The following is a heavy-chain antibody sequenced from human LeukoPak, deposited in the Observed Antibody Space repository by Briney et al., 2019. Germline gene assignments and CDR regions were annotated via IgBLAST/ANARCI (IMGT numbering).Heavy chain of an antibody. Sequence: ASVKVSCKASGYTFTSYDINWVRQATGQGLEWMGWMNPNSGNTGYAQKFQGRVTMTTDTSTSTAYMELRSLTPDDTAVYYCARDQGYCSSTSCYGVDWGQGTPVTVSS. D-gene: IGHD2-2*01. J-gene: IGHJ4*02. CDR1: GYTFTSYD. V-gene: IGHV1-8*01. CDR2: MNPNSGNT. CDR3: ARDQGYCSSTSCYGVD.